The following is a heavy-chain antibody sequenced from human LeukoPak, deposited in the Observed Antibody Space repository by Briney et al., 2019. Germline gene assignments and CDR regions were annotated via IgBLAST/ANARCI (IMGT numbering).Heavy chain of an antibody. CDR3: ARDGYNSRAFDI. D-gene: IGHD5-24*01. V-gene: IGHV3-30-3*01. CDR1: GFTFSSYW. CDR2: ISFDGDNK. J-gene: IGHJ3*02. Sequence: GGSLRLSCAASGFTFSSYWMHWVRQAPGKGLDWVALISFDGDNKYFADSVKGRFTISRDNSKNTLYLQMNSLRAEDTAVYYCARDGYNSRAFDIWGQGTMVTVSS.